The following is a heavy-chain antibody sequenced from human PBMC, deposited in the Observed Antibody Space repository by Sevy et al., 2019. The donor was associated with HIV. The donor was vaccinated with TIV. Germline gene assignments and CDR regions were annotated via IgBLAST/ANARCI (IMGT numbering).Heavy chain of an antibody. J-gene: IGHJ4*02. Sequence: GGSLRLSCAASGFSFSSYGMHWVRQAPGKGLEWMSYIQYDGSNKDYADSVKGRFTISRDNSKNTLYLQMNSLRVEDPGVFYWVKEGGGEGGDHWGQGTLVTVSS. CDR2: IQYDGSNK. CDR3: VKEGGGEGGDH. D-gene: IGHD2-21*01. CDR1: GFSFSSYG. V-gene: IGHV3-30*02.